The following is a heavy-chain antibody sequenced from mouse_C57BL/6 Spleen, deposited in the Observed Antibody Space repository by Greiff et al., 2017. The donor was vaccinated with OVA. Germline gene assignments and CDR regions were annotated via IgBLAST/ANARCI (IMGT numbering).Heavy chain of an antibody. Sequence: VQLKESGPGLVKPSQSLSLTCSVTGYSITSGYYWNWIRQFPGNKLEWMGYISYDGSNNYNPSLKNRISITRDTSKNQFFLKLNSVTTEDTATYYCASGYYWYFDVWGTGTTVTVSS. CDR2: ISYDGSN. CDR3: ASGYYWYFDV. D-gene: IGHD2-2*01. CDR1: GYSITSGYY. J-gene: IGHJ1*03. V-gene: IGHV3-6*01.